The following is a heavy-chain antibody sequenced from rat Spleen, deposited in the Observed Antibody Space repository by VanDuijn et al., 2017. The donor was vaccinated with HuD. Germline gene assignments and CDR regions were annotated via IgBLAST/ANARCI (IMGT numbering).Heavy chain of an antibody. J-gene: IGHJ2*01. D-gene: IGHD4-1*01. CDR2: ISYDGSSF. CDR3: ARHLYGY. Sequence: EVQLVESGGGSLQPGRSMKLSCAASGFTFSKYDMAWVRQAPTKGLEWVASISYDGSSFYYRDSVKGRFTISRDNTRSTLYLQMDSLRSEDTASYYCARHLYGYWGQGVMVTVSS. CDR1: GFTFSKYD. V-gene: IGHV5-22*01.